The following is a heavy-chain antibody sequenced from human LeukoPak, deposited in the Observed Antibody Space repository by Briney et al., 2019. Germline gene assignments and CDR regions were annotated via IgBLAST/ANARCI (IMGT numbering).Heavy chain of an antibody. V-gene: IGHV4-38-2*02. CDR2: IYHSGST. D-gene: IGHD2-2*01. CDR3: ARDRSRIVVVPAAMNDAFDI. J-gene: IGHJ3*02. CDR1: GYSISSGYY. Sequence: PSETLSLTCAVSGYSISSGYYWGWIRQPPGKGLEWIGSIYHSGSTHYNPSLKSRVTISVDTSKNQFSLKLSSVTAADTAVYYCARDRSRIVVVPAAMNDAFDIWGQGTMVTVSS.